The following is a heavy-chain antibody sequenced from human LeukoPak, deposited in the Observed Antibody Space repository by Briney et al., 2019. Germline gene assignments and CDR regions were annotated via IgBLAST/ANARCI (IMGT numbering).Heavy chain of an antibody. CDR3: AKAPVTTCSGAYCYPLDY. V-gene: IGHV3-23*01. D-gene: IGHD2-15*01. J-gene: IGHJ4*02. CDR1: GFTLSSYA. CDR2: ISVSGNT. Sequence: GGSLRLSCAASGFTLSSYAMSWVRQGPGKGLEWVPAISVSGNTYHADSVRGRFTISRDSSTNTLYLQMNSLRAGDAAVYYCAKAPVTTCSGAYCYPLDYWSQGTLVTVSS.